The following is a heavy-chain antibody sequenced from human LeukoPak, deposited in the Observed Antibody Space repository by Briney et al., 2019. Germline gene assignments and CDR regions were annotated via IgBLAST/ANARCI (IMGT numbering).Heavy chain of an antibody. V-gene: IGHV3-30-3*01. D-gene: IGHD3-22*01. CDR2: ISYDGSNK. Sequence: PGGSLRLSCAASGFTFSSYAMHWVRQAPGKGLEWVAVISYDGSNKYYADSVKGRFTISRDNSKNTLYLQMNSLRAEDTAVYYCARDAIPFRDSSGYPDYWGQGTLVTVSS. CDR1: GFTFSSYA. CDR3: ARDAIPFRDSSGYPDY. J-gene: IGHJ4*02.